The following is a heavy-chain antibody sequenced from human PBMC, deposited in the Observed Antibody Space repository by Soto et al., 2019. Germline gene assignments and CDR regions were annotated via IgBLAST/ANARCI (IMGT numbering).Heavy chain of an antibody. CDR3: ARDFRDICSGSKCIYFEY. Sequence: QVQLVQSGAEVKEPGASVRVSCKASGYTFTSYGFSWVRQAPEQGLEWVAWIAATNCDTNSAEKFQDIVTLTTATWTITAYMELRGLRSDDTAVYYCARDFRDICSGSKCIYFEYWGQGTLVTVSS. V-gene: IGHV1-18*01. CDR2: IAATNCDT. CDR1: GYTFTSYG. J-gene: IGHJ4*02. D-gene: IGHD2-15*01.